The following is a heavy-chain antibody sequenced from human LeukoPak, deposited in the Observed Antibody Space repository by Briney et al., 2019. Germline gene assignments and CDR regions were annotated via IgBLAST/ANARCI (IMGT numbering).Heavy chain of an antibody. CDR2: IYTSGST. J-gene: IGHJ6*02. CDR1: GGSISSYY. V-gene: IGHV4-4*07. D-gene: IGHD2-2*01. CDR3: AREGWYCSSTSCYVDYYYYGMDV. Sequence: SETLSLTCTVSGGSISSYYWSWIRQPAGKGLEWMGRIYTSGSTNYNPSLKSRVTMSVDTSKNQFSLKLSSVTAADTAVYYCAREGWYCSSTSCYVDYYYYGMDVWGQGTTVTVSS.